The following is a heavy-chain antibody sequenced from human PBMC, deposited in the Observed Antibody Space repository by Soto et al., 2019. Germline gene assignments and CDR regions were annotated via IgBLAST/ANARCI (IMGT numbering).Heavy chain of an antibody. J-gene: IGHJ6*02. D-gene: IGHD6-13*01. CDR1: GFTFDDYT. CDR3: AKDIGIAAHYGMDV. V-gene: IGHV3-43*01. Sequence: EVQLVESGGVVVQPGGSLRLSCAASGFTFDDYTMHWVRQAPGKGLEWVSLISWDGGSTYYADSVKGRFSISRDNSKNSLYLQMNSLRTEDTALNYCAKDIGIAAHYGMDVWGQGTTVTVSS. CDR2: ISWDGGST.